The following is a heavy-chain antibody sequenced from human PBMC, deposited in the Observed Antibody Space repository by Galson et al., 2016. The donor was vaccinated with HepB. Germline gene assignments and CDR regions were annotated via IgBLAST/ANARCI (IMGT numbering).Heavy chain of an antibody. CDR1: GFTFSSYS. CDR3: TRVLQWFGERWFDP. J-gene: IGHJ5*02. Sequence: SLRLSCAASGFTFSSYSMNWVRQAPGKGLEWVSVMYSGGGTSCADSVKGRFTISSDNSKNTLYLQMNSLRAEDTAVYYCTRVLQWFGERWFDPWGQGTLVTVSS. V-gene: IGHV3-53*01. D-gene: IGHD3-10*01. CDR2: MYSGGGT.